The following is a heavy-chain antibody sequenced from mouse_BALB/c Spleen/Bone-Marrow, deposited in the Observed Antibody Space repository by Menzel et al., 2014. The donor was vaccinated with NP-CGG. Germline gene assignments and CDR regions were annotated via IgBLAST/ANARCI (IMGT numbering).Heavy chain of an antibody. J-gene: IGHJ3*01. D-gene: IGHD4-1*01. Sequence: VQLQQSGAELVKPGASLKLSCKASGYTFTNYYMYWVKQRPGQGLEWIGEINPSNGGPNFNEKFKSKATLTVDKSSSTAYMQLSSLTSEDSAVYYCTRARPGGFAYWGQGTLVTVYA. CDR2: INPSNGGP. CDR1: GYTFTNYY. CDR3: TRARPGGFAY. V-gene: IGHV1S81*02.